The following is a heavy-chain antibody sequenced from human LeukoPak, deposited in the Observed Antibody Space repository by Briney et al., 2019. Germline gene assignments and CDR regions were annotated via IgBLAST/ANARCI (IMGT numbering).Heavy chain of an antibody. CDR3: TTYYYDSSGYYYPYYFDY. CDR1: GFTFSTYA. Sequence: GGSLRLSCAASGFTFSTYAMSRVRQAPGKGLEWVSSISNSGGSTYYADSVKGRFTISRDNSKNTLVLQMNSLRAEDTAVYYCTTYYYDSSGYYYPYYFDYWGQGTLVTVSS. CDR2: ISNSGGST. V-gene: IGHV3-23*01. D-gene: IGHD3-22*01. J-gene: IGHJ4*02.